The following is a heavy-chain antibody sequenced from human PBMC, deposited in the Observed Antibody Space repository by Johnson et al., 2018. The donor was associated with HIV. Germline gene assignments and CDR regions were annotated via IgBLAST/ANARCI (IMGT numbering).Heavy chain of an antibody. V-gene: IGHV3-30*03. Sequence: QVQLVESGGGVVQPGRSLRLSCVGSGFTFSSYGMHWVRQAPGKGLEWVAVIASGGGHEVYADSVRGRFTISRDNSKNTLYLQMNSLRPEDTAVYFWAREKGMTTIRDGFDIWGQGTMGSVSS. CDR2: IASGGGHE. CDR3: AREKGMTTIRDGFDI. J-gene: IGHJ3*02. CDR1: GFTFSSYG. D-gene: IGHD5-24*01.